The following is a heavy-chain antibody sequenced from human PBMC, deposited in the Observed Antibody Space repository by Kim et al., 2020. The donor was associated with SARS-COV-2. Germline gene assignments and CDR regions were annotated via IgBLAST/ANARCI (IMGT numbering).Heavy chain of an antibody. J-gene: IGHJ6*04. CDR3: ARDRGYCSGGSCYDYYYGMDV. CDR1: GGTFSSYA. V-gene: IGHV1-69*13. D-gene: IGHD2-15*01. CDR2: IIPIFGTA. Sequence: SVKVSCKASGGTFSSYAISWVRQAPGQGLEWMGGIIPIFGTANYAQKFQGRVTITADESTSTAYMELSSLRSEDTAVYYCARDRGYCSGGSCYDYYYGMDVLGKGTTVTVSS.